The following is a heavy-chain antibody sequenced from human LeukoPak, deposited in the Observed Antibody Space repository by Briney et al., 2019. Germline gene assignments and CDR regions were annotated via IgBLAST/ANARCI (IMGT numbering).Heavy chain of an antibody. J-gene: IGHJ4*02. CDR3: ARDQSRTLWFGELYYFDY. D-gene: IGHD3-10*01. CDR2: ISGSGGAT. Sequence: GGSLTLSCAASGFTFSLFAMHGVRQAPGKGLEWVSAISGSGGATYHADADSVKGRFTISRDNAKNSLYLQMNSLRAEDTAVYYCARDQSRTLWFGELYYFDYWGQGTLVTVSS. V-gene: IGHV3-23*01. CDR1: GFTFSLFA.